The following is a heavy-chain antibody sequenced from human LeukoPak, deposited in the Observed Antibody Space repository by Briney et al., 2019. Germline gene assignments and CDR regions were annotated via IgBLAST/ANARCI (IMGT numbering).Heavy chain of an antibody. J-gene: IGHJ3*02. D-gene: IGHD3-22*01. CDR2: ISYDGSNK. CDR1: GLTFSSYG. Sequence: GRSLRLSCAASGLTFSSYGMHWVRQAPGKGLEWVAVISYDGSNKYYADSVKGRFTISRDNSKNTLYLQMNSLRAEDTAVYYCAKGGYYDSSDYPDAFDIWGQGTMVTVSS. V-gene: IGHV3-30*18. CDR3: AKGGYYDSSDYPDAFDI.